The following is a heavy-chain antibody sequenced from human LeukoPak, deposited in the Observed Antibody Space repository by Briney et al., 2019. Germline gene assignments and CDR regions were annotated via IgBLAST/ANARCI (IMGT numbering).Heavy chain of an antibody. J-gene: IGHJ4*02. CDR1: GGTFSSYA. CDR3: ARDPDPTYSSSWYWSREPFDY. D-gene: IGHD6-13*01. V-gene: IGHV7-4-1*02. Sequence: GASVKVSCKASGGTFSSYAISWVRQAPGQGLEWMGWINTNTGNPTYAQGFTGRFVFSLDTSVSTAYLQISSLKAEDTAVYYCARDPDPTYSSSWYWSREPFDYWGQGTLVTVSS. CDR2: INTNTGNP.